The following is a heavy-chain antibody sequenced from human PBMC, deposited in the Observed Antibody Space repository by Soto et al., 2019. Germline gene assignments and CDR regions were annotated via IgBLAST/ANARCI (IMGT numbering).Heavy chain of an antibody. CDR3: ARDQLSSGLYVWFDP. CDR1: GGSFSGYS. V-gene: IGHV4-34*01. D-gene: IGHD6-25*01. CDR2: INYDGST. Sequence: PSETLSLTCAVYGGSFSGYSWTWIRQPPGTGLEWIGEINYDGSTSYNPSLKSRVTISVDTSKNQFSLILSSVTSADTAVYYCARDQLSSGLYVWFDPWGQGTLVTVSS. J-gene: IGHJ5*02.